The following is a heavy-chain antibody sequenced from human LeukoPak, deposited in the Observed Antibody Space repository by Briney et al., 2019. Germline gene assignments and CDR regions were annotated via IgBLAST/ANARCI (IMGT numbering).Heavy chain of an antibody. V-gene: IGHV3-53*01. CDR1: GFXVSSNY. Sequence: GGSLRLFCAASGFXVSSNYISWVRQARGKGLEWVSVIYSGGSTYYADSVKGRFTISRDNSKNTLYLQMNSLRAEDTAVYYCARFLTYYYDSSGFDYWGQGTLVTVSS. J-gene: IGHJ4*02. CDR3: ARFLTYYYDSSGFDY. D-gene: IGHD3-22*01. CDR2: IYSGGST.